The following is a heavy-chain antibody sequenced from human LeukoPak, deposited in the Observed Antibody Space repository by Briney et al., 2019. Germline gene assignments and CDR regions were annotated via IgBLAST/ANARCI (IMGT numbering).Heavy chain of an antibody. CDR1: GFTFSTYN. Sequence: GGSLRLSCAASGFTFSTYNMNWVRQAPGKGLEWVSSISSSSSYIYYADSVKGRFTISRDNAKNSLYLQMNSLRAEDTAVYYCAREPYDSSGYYTWGQGTLVTVSS. CDR2: ISSSSSYI. V-gene: IGHV3-21*01. D-gene: IGHD3-22*01. J-gene: IGHJ5*02. CDR3: AREPYDSSGYYT.